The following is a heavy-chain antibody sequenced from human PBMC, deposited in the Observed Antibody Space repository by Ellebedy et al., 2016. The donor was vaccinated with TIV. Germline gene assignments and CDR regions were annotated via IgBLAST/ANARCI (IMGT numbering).Heavy chain of an antibody. D-gene: IGHD6-19*01. V-gene: IGHV1-3*04. Sequence: AASVKVSCKASGYTFNRHAIHWVRQVPGQRPDWMGWINTDTGHAEYSKNFQGRVTIGRDTSASTAYMEVSSLTSEDTAVYYCARDGGVGWYSLDWGQGTLITVSS. CDR2: INTDTGHA. CDR1: GYTFNRHA. J-gene: IGHJ4*02. CDR3: ARDGGVGWYSLD.